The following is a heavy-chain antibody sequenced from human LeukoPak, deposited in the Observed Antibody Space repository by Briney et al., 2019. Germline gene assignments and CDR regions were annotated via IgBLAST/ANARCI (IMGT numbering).Heavy chain of an antibody. CDR1: GDSISNYY. CDR3: VRETATSYYDSAGYYRQTEVFDV. D-gene: IGHD3-22*01. J-gene: IGHJ3*01. Sequence: SETLSLTCTVSGDSISNYYWTWIRQPPGKGLEWIGYVYYSGRANYNPTLKSRVTISVDTSKNQFSLRLSSVTAADTALYYCVRETATSYYDSAGYYRQTEVFDVWGQGTKVTVSS. V-gene: IGHV4-59*01. CDR2: VYYSGRA.